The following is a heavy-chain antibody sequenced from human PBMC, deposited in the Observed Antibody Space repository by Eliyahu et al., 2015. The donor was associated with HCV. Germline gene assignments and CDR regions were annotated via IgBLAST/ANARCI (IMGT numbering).Heavy chain of an antibody. Sequence: EVQLVESGGGLVQPGGSLRLSCAASGFTXXSXAMTWVRQAPGKGLEWVSSISSGDTTYYGDSXKGRVTISRDNFKNTLYLQMTSLRAEDTALYYCAKGAGGLFYLAAGRHFDSWGQGTLVTVSS. CDR2: ISSGDTT. D-gene: IGHD2/OR15-2a*01. V-gene: IGHV3-23*04. J-gene: IGHJ4*02. CDR1: GFTXXSXA. CDR3: AKGAGGLFYLAAGRHFDS.